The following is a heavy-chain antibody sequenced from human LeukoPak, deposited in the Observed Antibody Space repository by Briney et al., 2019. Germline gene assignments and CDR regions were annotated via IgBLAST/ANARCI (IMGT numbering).Heavy chain of an antibody. J-gene: IGHJ6*02. CDR2: IVVGSGNT. CDR1: GFTFTSSA. V-gene: IGHV1-58*01. CDR3: AADGAMVRGVIIEVGGVGYYYGMDV. D-gene: IGHD3-10*01. Sequence: SVKVSCKASGFTFTSSAVQWVRQARGQRLEWIGWIVVGSGNTNYAQKFQERVTITRDMSTSTAYMELSSLRSEDTAVYYCAADGAMVRGVIIEVGGVGYYYGMDVWGQGTTVTVSS.